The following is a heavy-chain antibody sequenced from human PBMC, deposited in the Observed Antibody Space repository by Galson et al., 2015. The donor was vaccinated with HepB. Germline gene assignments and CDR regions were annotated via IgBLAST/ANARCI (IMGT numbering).Heavy chain of an antibody. J-gene: IGHJ4*02. CDR2: IFYDGNEK. V-gene: IGHV3-30*18. CDR3: AKDLYRDYTF. Sequence: SLRLSCAGSGFTFSTSGMHWVRQAPGKGLEWVAIIFYDGNEKYYADSVKGRFTISRDNSKNTVYLQMNNLRPEDTAVYYCAKDLYRDYTFWGQGTLVTVSS. CDR1: GFTFSTSG. D-gene: IGHD4-17*01.